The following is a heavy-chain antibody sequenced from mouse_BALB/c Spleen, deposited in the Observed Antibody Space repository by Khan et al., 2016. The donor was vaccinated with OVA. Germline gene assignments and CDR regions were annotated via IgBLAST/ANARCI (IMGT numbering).Heavy chain of an antibody. D-gene: IGHD2-14*01. J-gene: IGHJ3*01. CDR1: GYTFTTYT. V-gene: IGHV1-4*01. CDR2: INPSNGYT. Sequence: QVQLKQSGAELARPGASVKMSCKASGYTFTTYTMHWVKQRPGQGLEWIGYINPSNGYTHYTQKFKDKSTLTADKSSSTAYMQLRSLTSDYSAFYYCARVGAYYRSDGWFSYWGQGTLVTVSA. CDR3: ARVGAYYRSDGWFSY.